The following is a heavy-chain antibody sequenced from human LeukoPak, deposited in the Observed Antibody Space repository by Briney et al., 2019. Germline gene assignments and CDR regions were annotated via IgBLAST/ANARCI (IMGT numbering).Heavy chain of an antibody. CDR3: AREMLAGGSDPEGFDP. D-gene: IGHD5-12*01. CDR2: IYSGGST. CDR1: GFTVSSNY. Sequence: GGSLRLSCAASGFTVSSNYMSWVRQAPGKGLEWVSVIYSGGSTYYADSVKGRFTISRDNSKNTLYLQMNSLRADDTAVYFCAREMLAGGSDPEGFDPWGQGTLVIVSS. J-gene: IGHJ5*02. V-gene: IGHV3-53*01.